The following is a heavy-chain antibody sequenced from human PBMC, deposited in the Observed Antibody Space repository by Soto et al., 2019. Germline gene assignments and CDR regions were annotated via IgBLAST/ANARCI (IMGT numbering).Heavy chain of an antibody. CDR1: GFTFSSYA. V-gene: IGHV3-23*01. J-gene: IGHJ4*02. Sequence: GGSLRLSCAASGFTFSSYAMSWVRQAPGKGLEWVSAISGSGGSTYYADSVKGRFTISRDNSKNTLYLQMNSLRAEDTAVYYCAKGCSSSVRGLRGYFDYWGQGTLVTVSS. CDR2: ISGSGGST. D-gene: IGHD6-6*01. CDR3: AKGCSSSVRGLRGYFDY.